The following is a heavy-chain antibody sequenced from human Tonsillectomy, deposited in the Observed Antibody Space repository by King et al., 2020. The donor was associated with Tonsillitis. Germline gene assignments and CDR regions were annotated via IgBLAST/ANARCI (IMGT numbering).Heavy chain of an antibody. CDR2: IYYTGST. CDR3: ARHVTDTSMGPFDY. D-gene: IGHD5-18*01. Sequence: QLQESGPGLVKPSETLSLTCTVSGGSISSSRYYWGWIRQPPGKGLEWIGSIYYTGSTYYNPSLKSRVTIFVDTSKNQFSLKLTSVPAADTAMYYCARHVTDTSMGPFDYWGRGTLAT. J-gene: IGHJ4*02. CDR1: GGSISSSRYY. V-gene: IGHV4-39*01.